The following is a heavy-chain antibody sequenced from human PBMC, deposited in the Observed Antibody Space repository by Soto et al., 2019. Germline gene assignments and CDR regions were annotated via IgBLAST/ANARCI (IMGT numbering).Heavy chain of an antibody. CDR3: ARVGSYSDGSSYPY. CDR2: IKANGGAT. CDR1: GYTFTGHD. Sequence: QVQLVQSGAELKKPGASVTVSCKASGYTFTGHDLHRVRQAPGQGLEWMGWIKANGGATKYARKFQGRVTMTRDTSTTTAYLELNSLRSDDTAVYFCARVGSYSDGSSYPYWGQGTLVTVSA. V-gene: IGHV1-2*02. D-gene: IGHD6-6*01. J-gene: IGHJ4*02.